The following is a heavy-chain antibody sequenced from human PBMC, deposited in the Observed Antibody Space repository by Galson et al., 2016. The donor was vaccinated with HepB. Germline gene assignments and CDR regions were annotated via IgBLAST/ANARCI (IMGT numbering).Heavy chain of an antibody. J-gene: IGHJ4*02. Sequence: SLRLSCAASGVPFNSFWMDWVRQAPGKGLVWVSRLTSEGLTTYADFVEGRFSISRDNARNTLLLQMDSLRVEATAVYYCARENHGRFDYWGQGALVSVSS. CDR3: ARENHGRFDY. D-gene: IGHD5-24*01. CDR2: LTSEGLT. CDR1: GVPFNSFW. V-gene: IGHV3-74*01.